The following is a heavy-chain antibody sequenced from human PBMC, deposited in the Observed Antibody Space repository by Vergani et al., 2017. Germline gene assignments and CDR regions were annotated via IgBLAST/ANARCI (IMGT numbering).Heavy chain of an antibody. CDR1: GFTFRLYA. Sequence: EVQLLESGGGLVQPGGSLRLSCAASGFTFRLYAMSWVRQAPGEGLEWVSSISGSGDSTFYADSVKGRFTISGDNSKSTLYLQMNSLRVEDTAVYYCARDLAYCHEGSCALWGQGSVVTVSS. V-gene: IGHV3-23*01. CDR2: ISGSGDST. D-gene: IGHD2-15*01. CDR3: ARDLAYCHEGSCAL. J-gene: IGHJ4*02.